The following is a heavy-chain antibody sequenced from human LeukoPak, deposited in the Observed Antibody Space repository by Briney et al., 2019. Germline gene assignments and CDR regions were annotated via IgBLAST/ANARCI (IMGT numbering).Heavy chain of an antibody. CDR2: IYYSGST. CDR3: ARGVGSSWFHFDY. Sequence: SETLSLTCTVSGGSISSYYWSWIRQPPGKGLEWIGYIYYSGSTNYNPSLKSRVTISVDTSKNQFSLKLSSVTAADTAVYYCARGVGSSWFHFDYWGQGTLVTVSS. CDR1: GGSISSYY. J-gene: IGHJ4*02. D-gene: IGHD6-13*01. V-gene: IGHV4-59*01.